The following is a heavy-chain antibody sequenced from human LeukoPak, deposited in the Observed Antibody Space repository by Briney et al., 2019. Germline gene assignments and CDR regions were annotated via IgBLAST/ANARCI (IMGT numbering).Heavy chain of an antibody. Sequence: SETLSLTCAVYGGSFSGYYWSWIRQPAGKGLEWIGRIYSSGSTNYNPSLKGRVTMSVDTSKNQFSLKLSSVTAADTAVYYCAREGYCTNGVCYRDIDIWGQGTMVTVSS. CDR1: GGSFSGYY. D-gene: IGHD2-8*01. CDR3: AREGYCTNGVCYRDIDI. CDR2: IYSSGST. J-gene: IGHJ3*02. V-gene: IGHV4-4*07.